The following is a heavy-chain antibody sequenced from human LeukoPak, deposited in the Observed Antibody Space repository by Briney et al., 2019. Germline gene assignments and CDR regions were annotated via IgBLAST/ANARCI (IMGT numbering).Heavy chain of an antibody. V-gene: IGHV4-59*11. D-gene: IGHD2-15*01. J-gene: IGHJ4*02. CDR3: ARLGRAARLFDY. Sequence: SETLSLTCTVSGGSISSHYWSWIRQPPGKGLEWIGYIYYSGSTNYNPSLKSRVTISVDTSKNQFSLKLSSATAADTAVYYCARLGRAARLFDYWGQGTLVTVSS. CDR1: GGSISSHY. CDR2: IYYSGST.